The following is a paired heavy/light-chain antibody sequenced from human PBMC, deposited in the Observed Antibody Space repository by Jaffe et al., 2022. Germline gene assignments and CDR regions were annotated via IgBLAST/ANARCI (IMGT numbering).Light chain of an antibody. CDR1: SSNIGNNY. CDR2: DNN. Sequence: QSVLTQPPSVSAAPGQKVTISCSGSSSNIGNNYVSWYQQVPGTAPKLLIYDNNKRPSGIPDRFSGSKSGTSATLGITGLQTGDEADYYCGTWDSSLSAVVFGGGTKLTVL. CDR3: GTWDSSLSAVV. V-gene: IGLV1-51*01. J-gene: IGLJ2*01.
Heavy chain of an antibody. CDR3: ARQRQAGGPTFGVVTHPEPFYFYYMDV. D-gene: IGHD3-3*01. V-gene: IGHV4-39*01. CDR2: MYYSGST. J-gene: IGHJ6*03. CDR1: GGSISSTSYY. Sequence: QLQLQESGPGLVKPSETLSLTCTVSGGSISSTSYYWGWIRQPPGKGLEWIGSMYYSGSTYYNPSLKSRVTISVDTSKNQFSLKLSSVTAADTAVYYCARQRQAGGPTFGVVTHPEPFYFYYMDVWGKGTPVTVSS.